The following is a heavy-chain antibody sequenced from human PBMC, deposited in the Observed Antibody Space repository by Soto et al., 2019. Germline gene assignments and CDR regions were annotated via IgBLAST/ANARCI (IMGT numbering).Heavy chain of an antibody. Sequence: GGSLRLSCAASGFTFSGSAMHWVRQASGKGLEWVGRIRSKANSYATAYAASVKGRFTISRDDSKNTAYLQMNSLKTEDTAVYYCTRPHMVRGVSEPNDYWGQGTLVTVSS. V-gene: IGHV3-73*01. J-gene: IGHJ4*02. CDR1: GFTFSGSA. CDR3: TRPHMVRGVSEPNDY. CDR2: IRSKANSYAT. D-gene: IGHD3-10*01.